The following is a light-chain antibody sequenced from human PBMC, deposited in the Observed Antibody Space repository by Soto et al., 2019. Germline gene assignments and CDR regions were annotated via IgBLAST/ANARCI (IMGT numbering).Light chain of an antibody. CDR1: QSVSSSY. CDR3: QQCGSSTLT. Sequence: EIVLTQFPGTLSLSPGESATLSCRASQSVSSSYLAWYQQKPGQAPRVLIYGASSRASGIPDRFSGSGSGTEFTLTISRLEHEDFAVYYCQQCGSSTLTFGGGTRVEIK. J-gene: IGKJ4*01. V-gene: IGKV3-20*01. CDR2: GAS.